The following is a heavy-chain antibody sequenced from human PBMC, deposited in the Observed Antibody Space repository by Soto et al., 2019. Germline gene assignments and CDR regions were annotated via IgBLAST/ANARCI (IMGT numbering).Heavy chain of an antibody. V-gene: IGHV3-23*01. Sequence: EVQLLESGGGLVQPGGSLRLSCEASGFTFNSAMSWVRQAPGKGLEWVSGISGSATGTSYADSVKGRFTIARDNSKHTLYLQMSTQRVDDTAVYSCARRGSVVTGDSSWYFDLWGRGTLVSVSS. CDR1: GFTFNSA. CDR3: ARRGSVVTGDSSWYFDL. J-gene: IGHJ2*01. D-gene: IGHD2-21*02. CDR2: ISGSATGT.